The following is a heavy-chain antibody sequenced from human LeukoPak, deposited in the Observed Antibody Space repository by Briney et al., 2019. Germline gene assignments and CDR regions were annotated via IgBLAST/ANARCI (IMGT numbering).Heavy chain of an antibody. V-gene: IGHV3-23*01. CDR2: ISGSGGST. CDR3: VKSPIYSSCYDY. J-gene: IGHJ4*02. Sequence: PGGSLRLSCAASGFTFSSYAMSWVRQAPGKGLEWVSAISGSGGSTYHADSVKGRFTISRDNSKDTLYLQMNSLRAEDTAVYYCVKSPIYSSCYDYWGRGTLVTVSS. CDR1: GFTFSSYA. D-gene: IGHD6-13*01.